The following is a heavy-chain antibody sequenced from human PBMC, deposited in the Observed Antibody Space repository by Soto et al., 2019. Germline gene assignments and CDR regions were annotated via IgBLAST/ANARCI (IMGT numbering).Heavy chain of an antibody. Sequence: EVQLVESGGGLVNIGGSLRLSCVASGVIFRKTWMSWVRQAPGKGLEWIARIKSDNDGGAIDYIAPVKGRFTISRDDSNNMVFLQMNSLNIEDTAVYYCTTEPRDWGQGTLVTVSS. CDR3: TTEPRD. J-gene: IGHJ4*02. CDR2: IKSDNDGGAI. CDR1: GVIFRKTW. V-gene: IGHV3-15*01.